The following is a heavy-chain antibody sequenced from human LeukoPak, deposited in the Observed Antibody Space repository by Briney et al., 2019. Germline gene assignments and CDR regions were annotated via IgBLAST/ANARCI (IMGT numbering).Heavy chain of an antibody. Sequence: ASVKVSCKASGYTFTSYKINWVRQLTGQGLEWMGWMNPKSGNTGYAQKFQGRVTITKNTSISTAYMEVSSLRYEDTAVYYCARRAVDNSYYYYMDVWGKGTTVTVSS. CDR1: GYTFTSYK. J-gene: IGHJ6*03. V-gene: IGHV1-8*03. CDR2: MNPKSGNT. D-gene: IGHD6-19*01. CDR3: ARRAVDNSYYYYMDV.